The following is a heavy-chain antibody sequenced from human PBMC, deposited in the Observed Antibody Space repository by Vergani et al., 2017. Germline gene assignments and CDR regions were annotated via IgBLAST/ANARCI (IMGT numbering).Heavy chain of an antibody. CDR1: GFTFSSYA. Sequence: QVQLVESGGGVVQPGRSLRLSCAASGFTFSSYAMHWVRQAPGQGLEWVAVISYDGSNKYYADSVKGRFTISRDNSKNTLYLQMNSLRAEDTAVYYCARDLGSTNDAFDIWGQGTMVTVSS. CDR2: ISYDGSNK. D-gene: IGHD3-10*02. V-gene: IGHV3-30*01. J-gene: IGHJ3*02. CDR3: ARDLGSTNDAFDI.